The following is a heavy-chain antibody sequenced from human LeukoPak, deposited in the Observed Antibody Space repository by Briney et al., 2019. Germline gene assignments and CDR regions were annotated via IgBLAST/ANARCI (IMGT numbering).Heavy chain of an antibody. CDR1: GFTFSTYA. J-gene: IGHJ4*02. CDR2: ISSSRTTI. D-gene: IGHD6-19*01. CDR3: ARYSSGWYWDY. V-gene: IGHV3-48*01. Sequence: GGSLRLSCAASGFTFSTYAMNWVRQAPGKGLEWISYISSSRTTIYYADSVKGRFTISRDNSKNTLYLQMNSLRAEDTAVYYCARYSSGWYWDYWGQGTLVTVSS.